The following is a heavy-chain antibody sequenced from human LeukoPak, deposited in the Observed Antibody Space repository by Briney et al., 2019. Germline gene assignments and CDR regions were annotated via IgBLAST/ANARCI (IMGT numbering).Heavy chain of an antibody. J-gene: IGHJ3*02. V-gene: IGHV4-59*01. D-gene: IGHD1-26*01. CDR2: IYYSGST. CDR3: ARESVYGGRDSAFDI. Sequence: PSETLSLTCTVSGGSISTYYWSWIRQPPGKGLEWIGYIYYSGSTNYNPSLKSRVTISVDTSKNQFSLKLSSVTDADTAVYYCARESVYGGRDSAFDIWGQGTMVTVSS. CDR1: GGSISTYY.